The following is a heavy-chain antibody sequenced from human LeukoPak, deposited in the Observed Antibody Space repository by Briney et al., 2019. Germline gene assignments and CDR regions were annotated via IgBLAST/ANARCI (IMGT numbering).Heavy chain of an antibody. V-gene: IGHV1-2*06. D-gene: IGHD3-3*01. CDR2: INPTTGGT. CDR1: GYTFIDYY. Sequence: ASVKVSCKTSGYTFIDYYIHWIRQAPGQGLEWMGRINPTTGGTDFAQKFQGKVSMTRDTSISTAYMELSRLGSDDTAVYYCAFWSGYLSWGQGTLVTVSS. J-gene: IGHJ5*02. CDR3: AFWSGYLS.